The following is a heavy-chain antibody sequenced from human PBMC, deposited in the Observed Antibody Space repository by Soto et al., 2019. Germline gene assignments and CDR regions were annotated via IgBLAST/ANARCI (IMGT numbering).Heavy chain of an antibody. CDR1: GFTFSNYA. CDR3: AKRSGIILSYAMDV. Sequence: PGGSLRLSCAASGFTFSNYAMSWVRQAPGKGLEWVSVISSSGGTTYYADSVKGRFTISRDNSKKRLYLHMNSLRAEDTAVYCCAKRSGIILSYAMDVWGQGTTVTVSS. V-gene: IGHV3-23*01. J-gene: IGHJ6*02. D-gene: IGHD3-10*01. CDR2: ISSSGGTT.